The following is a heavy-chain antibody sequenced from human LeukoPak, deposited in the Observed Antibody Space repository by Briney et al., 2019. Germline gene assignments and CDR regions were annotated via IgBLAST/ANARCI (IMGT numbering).Heavy chain of an antibody. CDR1: GGPMSSYF. Sequence: PSETLSLTCTVSGGPMSSYFWTWIRQPAGKGLEWIGRMYTSGSTNYNPSLKSRVTMSIDTSKKQFSLRLHSVTAADTAVYYCATYDQQLAFDNWGQGTLVTVSS. CDR2: MYTSGST. J-gene: IGHJ4*02. D-gene: IGHD6-13*01. V-gene: IGHV4-4*07. CDR3: ATYDQQLAFDN.